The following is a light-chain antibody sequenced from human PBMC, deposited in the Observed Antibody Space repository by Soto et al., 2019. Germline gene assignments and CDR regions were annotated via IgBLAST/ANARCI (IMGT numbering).Light chain of an antibody. V-gene: IGLV2-14*01. Sequence: QSALTQPASVSGSPGQSITISCAGTMRDVGAYNFVSWYQQHPGRAPQLIIYEVRNRPSGISFRFSGSKSGNTASLTISGLQAEDEADYYWSSYTSKSSLIFGGGTKVTVL. CDR1: MRDVGAYNF. CDR2: EVR. J-gene: IGLJ2*01. CDR3: SSYTSKSSLI.